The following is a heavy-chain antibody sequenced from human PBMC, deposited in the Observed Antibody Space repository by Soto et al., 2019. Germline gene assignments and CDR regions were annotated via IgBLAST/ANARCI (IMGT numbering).Heavy chain of an antibody. CDR1: GYPVTAYY. J-gene: IGHJ3*02. V-gene: IGHV1-2*02. CDR3: AGGGGVGVAGSAAFDM. D-gene: IGHD3-3*01. CDR2: INPATGAA. Sequence: QLHLVQSGAVVKKPGASVTVSCSASGYPVTAYYMHWVRQAPGRGLEWMGGINPATGAAKYTQTFPGRVTMARDTAPSKVFMELRGLTSGDTAVFYWAGGGGVGVAGSAAFDMWGQGTLVTVSS.